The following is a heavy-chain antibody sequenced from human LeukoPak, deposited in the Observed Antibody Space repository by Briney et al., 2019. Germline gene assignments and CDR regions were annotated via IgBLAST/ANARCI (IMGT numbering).Heavy chain of an antibody. CDR3: ARDLIAVRPGWFDP. CDR2: ISAYNGNT. D-gene: IGHD6-6*01. J-gene: IGHJ5*02. CDR1: GYTFTTYG. V-gene: IGHV1-18*01. Sequence: ASVKVSCKASGYTFTTYGISWVRQAPGQRLEWMGLISAYNGNTNYAQQFQGRVTMTTDTSMSTAYMELRSLRSDDTAVYYCARDLIAVRPGWFDPWGQGSLVTVSS.